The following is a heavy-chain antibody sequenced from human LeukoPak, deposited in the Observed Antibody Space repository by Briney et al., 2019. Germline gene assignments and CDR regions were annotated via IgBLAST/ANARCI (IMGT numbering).Heavy chain of an antibody. D-gene: IGHD3-22*01. CDR2: IIHSGST. CDR3: ARGAGIMIVVVNHDAFDI. Sequence: PSETLSLTCAAYGGSFSGYYWSWFRKPPGKGRGWIGEIIHSGSTNYNPSLKSRVTISVDTSKNQFSLKLSSVTAADTAVYYCARGAGIMIVVVNHDAFDIWGQGTMVTVSS. V-gene: IGHV4-34*01. CDR1: GGSFSGYY. J-gene: IGHJ3*02.